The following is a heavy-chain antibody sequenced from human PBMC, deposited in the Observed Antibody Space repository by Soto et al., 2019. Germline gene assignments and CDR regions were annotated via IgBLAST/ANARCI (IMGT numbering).Heavy chain of an antibody. Sequence: QVQLVQSGAEVKKPGSSVKVSCKASGGTFSSYTISWVRQAPGQGLEWMGRIIPILGIANYAQKFQGRVTXTXDXXTSTAYMELSSLRSEDTAVYYCALSTQTTRYYFDYWGQGTLVTVSS. CDR2: IIPILGIA. CDR1: GGTFSSYT. J-gene: IGHJ4*02. V-gene: IGHV1-69*02. CDR3: ALSTQTTRYYFDY. D-gene: IGHD2-2*01.